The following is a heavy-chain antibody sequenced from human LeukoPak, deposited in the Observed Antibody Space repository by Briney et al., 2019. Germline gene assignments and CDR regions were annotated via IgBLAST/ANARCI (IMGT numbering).Heavy chain of an antibody. CDR1: GYTFTSYG. Sequence: ASMKVSCKASGYTFTSYGISWVRQAPGQGLEWMGWISAYNGNTNYAQKLQGRVTMTTDTSTSTAYMELRSLRSDDTAVYYCARSDGGYYYDSSGYPIDYWGQGTLVTVSS. V-gene: IGHV1-18*01. D-gene: IGHD3-22*01. CDR3: ARSDGGYYYDSSGYPIDY. J-gene: IGHJ4*02. CDR2: ISAYNGNT.